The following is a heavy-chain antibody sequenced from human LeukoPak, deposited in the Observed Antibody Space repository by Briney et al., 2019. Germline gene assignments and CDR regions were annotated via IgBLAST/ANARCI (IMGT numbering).Heavy chain of an antibody. D-gene: IGHD3-22*01. CDR2: IYYSGST. Sequence: PSETLSLTCTVSGDSISSYYWSWIRQPPGKGLEWIGYIYYSGSTNYNPSLKSRVTISVDTSKNQFSLKLSSVTAADTAVYYCARVRYYYDSSGYYEPPYFDYWGQGTLVTVSS. CDR1: GDSISSYY. CDR3: ARVRYYYDSSGYYEPPYFDY. V-gene: IGHV4-59*01. J-gene: IGHJ4*02.